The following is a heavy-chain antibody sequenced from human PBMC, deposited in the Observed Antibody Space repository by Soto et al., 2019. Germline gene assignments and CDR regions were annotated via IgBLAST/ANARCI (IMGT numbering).Heavy chain of an antibody. V-gene: IGHV5-51*01. CDR3: ARKDKSGYFNWFDP. Sequence: PGESLKISCKGSGYQFTGYWIGWVRQMAGKGLEWMGIIFPSDSDTRYSPSFQGQVTISADRSTSTVFLQWASLKASDTAVYFCARKDKSGYFNWFDPWGQGTLVTVSS. CDR2: IFPSDSDT. D-gene: IGHD3-22*01. CDR1: GYQFTGYW. J-gene: IGHJ5*02.